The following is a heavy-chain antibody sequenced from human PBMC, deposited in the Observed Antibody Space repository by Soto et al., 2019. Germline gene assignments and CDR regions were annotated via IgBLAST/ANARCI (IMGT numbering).Heavy chain of an antibody. Sequence: ASVKVSCKASGGTFSSYAISWVRQAPGQGLEWMGGIIPIFGTANYAQKFQGRVTITADESTSTAYMELSSLRSEDTAAYYCARDSLTMVRGVIHYYGMDVWGQGTTVTVSS. CDR2: IIPIFGTA. V-gene: IGHV1-69*13. CDR3: ARDSLTMVRGVIHYYGMDV. CDR1: GGTFSSYA. D-gene: IGHD3-10*01. J-gene: IGHJ6*02.